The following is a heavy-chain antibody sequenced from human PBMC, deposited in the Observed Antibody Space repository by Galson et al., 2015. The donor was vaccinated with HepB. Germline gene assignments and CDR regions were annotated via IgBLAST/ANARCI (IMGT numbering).Heavy chain of an antibody. CDR1: GYMFTDYG. J-gene: IGHJ4*02. V-gene: IGHV1-18*01. D-gene: IGHD3-10*01. Sequence: SVKVSCKASGYMFTDYGFSWVRQAPGQGLEWIGWISRHIGYTNYANTNYAQKFQGRVAMTSDRSTSTTYMELSSLTSDDTAVYYCAREGKLGYWGQGTLVTVSS. CDR2: ISRHIGYTNYANT. CDR3: AREGKLGY.